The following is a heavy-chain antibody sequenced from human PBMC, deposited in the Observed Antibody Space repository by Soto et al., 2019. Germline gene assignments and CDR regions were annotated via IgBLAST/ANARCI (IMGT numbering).Heavy chain of an antibody. CDR3: ARSPLSEYNWNYLSIDY. D-gene: IGHD1-7*01. CDR1: GYTFTGYY. V-gene: IGHV1-2*04. J-gene: IGHJ4*02. Sequence: ASVKVSCKASGYTFTGYYMHWVRQAPGQGLEWMGWINPNSGGTNYAQKFQGWVTMTRDTSISTAYMELSRLRSDDTDVYYCARSPLSEYNWNYLSIDYWGQGTLVTVSS. CDR2: INPNSGGT.